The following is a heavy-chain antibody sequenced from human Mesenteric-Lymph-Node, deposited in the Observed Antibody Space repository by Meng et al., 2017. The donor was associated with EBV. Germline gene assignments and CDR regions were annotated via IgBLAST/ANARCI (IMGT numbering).Heavy chain of an antibody. CDR3: ARDLSGSRNRPFDY. CDR1: GGSISRRDW. CDR2: IYHSGST. V-gene: IGHV4-4*02. J-gene: IGHJ4*02. D-gene: IGHD3-10*01. Sequence: QVRLQEAGPGRGKPSGTLSLTCAVSGGSISRRDWWSWVRQPPGKGLEWIGEIYHSGSTNYNPSLKSRVTISVDKSKNQFSLKLSSVTAADTAVYYCARDLSGSRNRPFDYWGQGTLVTVSS.